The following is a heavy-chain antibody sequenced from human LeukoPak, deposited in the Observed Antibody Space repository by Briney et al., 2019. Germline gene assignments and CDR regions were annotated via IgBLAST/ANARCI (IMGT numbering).Heavy chain of an antibody. V-gene: IGHV4-59*01. Sequence: NPSETLSLTCTVSGGSLTRYYWSWIRQPPGKGLGWVGYIYYNGSTDYNPSLKSRVTIPVDTSKNQFSLKLSSVTAADTAVYYCARAGSMFGVVVFDYWGQGTLVTVPS. CDR3: ARAGSMFGVVVFDY. D-gene: IGHD3-3*01. CDR2: IYYNGST. CDR1: GGSLTRYY. J-gene: IGHJ4*02.